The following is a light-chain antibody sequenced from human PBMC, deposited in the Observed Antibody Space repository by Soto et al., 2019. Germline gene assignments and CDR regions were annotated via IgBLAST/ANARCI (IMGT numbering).Light chain of an antibody. CDR1: QSVNSNY. Sequence: EIVLTQSPGTLSLSPGERATLSCRASQSVNSNYLAWYHHKPGQAPRLLIYAASSRASGIPDRFSGSGSGTDFTLTISRLEPEDVAVYYCQLYGISHRTFGQGTKVEIK. J-gene: IGKJ1*01. V-gene: IGKV3-20*01. CDR3: QLYGISHRT. CDR2: AAS.